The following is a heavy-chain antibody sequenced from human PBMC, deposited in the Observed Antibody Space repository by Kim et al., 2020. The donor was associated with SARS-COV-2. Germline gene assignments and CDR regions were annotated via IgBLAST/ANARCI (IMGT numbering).Heavy chain of an antibody. J-gene: IGHJ6*02. V-gene: IGHV1-2*02. D-gene: IGHD3-3*01. Sequence: ASVKVSCKASGYTFTGYYMHWVRQAPGQGLEWMGWINPNSGGTNYAQKFQGRVTMTRDTSISTAYMELSRLRSDDTAVYYCARDRGEVRFLVPYYYYGMDVWGQGTTVTVSS. CDR3: ARDRGEVRFLVPYYYYGMDV. CDR2: INPNSGGT. CDR1: GYTFTGYY.